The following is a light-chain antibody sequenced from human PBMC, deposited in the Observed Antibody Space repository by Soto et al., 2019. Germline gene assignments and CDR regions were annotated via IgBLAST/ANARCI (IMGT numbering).Light chain of an antibody. CDR1: QSISSY. Sequence: DIQMTQSPSSLSASVGDRVTITCRSSQSISSYLNWYQQKPGKAPELLIYAASSLQSGVPSRFSASGSGTDFSLTISSLQHEDFATYYCQQSYSTPYTFGQGTKLEIK. J-gene: IGKJ2*01. CDR3: QQSYSTPYT. V-gene: IGKV1-39*01. CDR2: AAS.